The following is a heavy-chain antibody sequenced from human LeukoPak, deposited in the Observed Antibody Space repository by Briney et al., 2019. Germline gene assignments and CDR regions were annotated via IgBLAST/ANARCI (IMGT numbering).Heavy chain of an antibody. V-gene: IGHV3-48*03. D-gene: IGHD3-22*01. J-gene: IGHJ4*02. CDR2: ISSSGSTI. CDR3: ARGAYYYDSSGYRDY. CDR1: GFTFSSYE. Sequence: GGSLRLSCAASGFTFSSYEMNWVRQAPGKGLEWVSYISSSGSTIYYADSVKGRFTISRDNAKNSLYLQMNRLRAKDTAVYYCARGAYYYDSSGYRDYWGQGTLVTVSS.